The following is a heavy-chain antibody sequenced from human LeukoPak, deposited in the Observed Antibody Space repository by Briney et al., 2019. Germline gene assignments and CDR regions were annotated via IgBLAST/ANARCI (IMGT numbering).Heavy chain of an antibody. Sequence: SETLSLTCTVSGGSLSSYYWSWIRQPPGKGLEWIGYIYYSWSTNYNPSLKSRVTISVDTSKNQFSLKLSSVTAADTAVYYCASGAAKFDPWGQGPLVTVSS. CDR1: GGSLSSYY. CDR3: ASGAAKFDP. CDR2: IYYSWST. D-gene: IGHD6-13*01. V-gene: IGHV4-59*01. J-gene: IGHJ5*02.